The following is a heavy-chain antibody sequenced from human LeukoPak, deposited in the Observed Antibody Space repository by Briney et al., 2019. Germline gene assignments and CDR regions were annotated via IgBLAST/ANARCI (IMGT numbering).Heavy chain of an antibody. J-gene: IGHJ4*02. CDR2: INHSGST. CDR3: ARGESGYYYAVLDY. V-gene: IGHV4-34*01. Sequence: SETLSLTCAVYGGSFSGYYWSWIRQPPEKGLEWIGEINHSGSTNYNPSLKSRVTISVDTSKNQFSLKLSSVTAADTAVYYCARGESGYYYAVLDYWGQGTLVTVSS. CDR1: GGSFSGYY. D-gene: IGHD3-22*01.